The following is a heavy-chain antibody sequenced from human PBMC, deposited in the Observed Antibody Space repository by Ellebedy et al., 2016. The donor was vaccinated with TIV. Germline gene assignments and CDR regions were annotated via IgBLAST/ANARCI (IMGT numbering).Heavy chain of an antibody. J-gene: IGHJ4*02. V-gene: IGHV3-7*03. CDR2: INPDGSAE. CDR1: GFIISGDW. D-gene: IGHD3-16*01. CDR3: VTGGQSYGR. Sequence: GESLKISCAASGFIISGDWMSWVRQAQGQGLEWVAHINPDGSAEYYVDSVKGRLTISRDNAKRSLFLQMNSLRVDDTALYYCVTGGQSYGRWGQGSLVTISS.